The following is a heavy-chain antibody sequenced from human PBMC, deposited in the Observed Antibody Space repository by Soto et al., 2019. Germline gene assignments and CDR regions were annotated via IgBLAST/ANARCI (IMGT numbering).Heavy chain of an antibody. J-gene: IGHJ4*02. CDR3: ARGIWYIDY. Sequence: PGGSLRLSCVASGFIFTDYAMSWVRQGPGKGLEWVAGISFSGDNTNYADSVKGRITVSRDNAKNSLYLQMNSLRAEDTAVYYCARGIWYIDYWGQGTLVTVSS. V-gene: IGHV3-23*01. CDR2: ISFSGDNT. CDR1: GFIFTDYA.